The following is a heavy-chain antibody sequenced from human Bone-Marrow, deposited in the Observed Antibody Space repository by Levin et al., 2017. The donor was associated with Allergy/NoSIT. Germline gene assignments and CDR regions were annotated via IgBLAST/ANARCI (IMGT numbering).Heavy chain of an antibody. CDR3: ARGIPAAMSSDY. V-gene: IGHV4-59*01. CDR2: IYYSGST. CDR1: GGSISSYY. Sequence: SQTLSLTCTVSGGSISSYYWSWIRQPPGKGLEWIGYIYYSGSTNYNPSLKSRVTISVDTSKNQFSLKLSSVTAADTAVYYCARGIPAAMSSDYWGQGTLVTVSS. J-gene: IGHJ4*02. D-gene: IGHD2-2*01.